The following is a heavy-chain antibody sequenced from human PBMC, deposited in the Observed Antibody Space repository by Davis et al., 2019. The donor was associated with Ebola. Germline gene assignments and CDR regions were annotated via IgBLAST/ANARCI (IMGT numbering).Heavy chain of an antibody. V-gene: IGHV3-11*01. CDR1: GFTVSSNY. D-gene: IGHD2-21*01. J-gene: IGHJ4*02. CDR2: ISVSGTTI. CDR3: ARGCGGDCYSYFDH. Sequence: GESLKISCAASGFTVSSNYMSWIRQAPGKGLEWISYISVSGTTIYYADSMKGRFTISRDNAKNSLYLQLNSLRAEDTAVYYCARGCGGDCYSYFDHWGQGTLVTVSS.